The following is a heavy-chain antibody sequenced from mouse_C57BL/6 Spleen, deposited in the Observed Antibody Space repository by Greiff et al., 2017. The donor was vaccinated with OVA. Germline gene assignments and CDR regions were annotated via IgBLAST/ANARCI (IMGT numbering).Heavy chain of an antibody. CDR1: GYTFTSYW. Sequence: VQLQQSGTVLARPGASVKMSCKTSGYTFTSYWMHWVKQRPGQGLEWIGAIYPGNSDTSYNQKFKSKATLTVDKPSSTAYMQLSSLTSEDSAVYYCARGSDYYRSSSHFDYWGQGTTLTVSS. J-gene: IGHJ2*01. V-gene: IGHV1-5*01. D-gene: IGHD1-1*01. CDR3: ARGSDYYRSSSHFDY. CDR2: IYPGNSDT.